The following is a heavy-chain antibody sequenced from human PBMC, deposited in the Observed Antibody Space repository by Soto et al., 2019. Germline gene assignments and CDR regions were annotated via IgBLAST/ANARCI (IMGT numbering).Heavy chain of an antibody. CDR1: GFTFSTYA. J-gene: IGHJ3*02. CDR3: ARGGPYYYDSSDWGAFHI. Sequence: QVQLVESGGGVVQPGRSLRLSCAASGFTFSTYAMHWVRQAPGKGLDWVAVISYDGSNKYYADSVKGRFTISRDNSKNTLYLQMNSLRAADTTVYYCARGGPYYYDSSDWGAFHIWGQGTMVTVSS. D-gene: IGHD3-22*01. CDR2: ISYDGSNK. V-gene: IGHV3-30-3*01.